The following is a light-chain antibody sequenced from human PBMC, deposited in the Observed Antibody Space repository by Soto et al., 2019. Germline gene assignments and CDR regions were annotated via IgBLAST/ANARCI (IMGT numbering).Light chain of an antibody. CDR1: QTISSW. CDR3: QQSYTTPLT. J-gene: IGKJ4*01. CDR2: KAS. V-gene: IGKV1-5*03. Sequence: DIQMTQSPSTLSGSVGDRVTITCRASQTISSWLAWYQQKPGKAPKLLIYKASTLKSGVPSRFSGSGSGTEFTLTISSLLPDDFATYYCQQSYTTPLTFGGGTKVDIK.